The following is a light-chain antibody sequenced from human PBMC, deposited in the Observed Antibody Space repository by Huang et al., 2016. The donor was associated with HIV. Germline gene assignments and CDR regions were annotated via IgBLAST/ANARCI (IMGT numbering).Light chain of an antibody. CDR3: QQYDNWPLT. CDR2: GAS. CDR1: HSVSSN. Sequence: ERVMTQSPATLSVAPGERVTLSCRASHSVSSNLARYQQKPGPAPRRLIHGASTRATGIPARLSGSWSGTEFTLAISSLQSEDSGVYFCQQYDNWPLTFGQGTRLEIK. J-gene: IGKJ5*01. V-gene: IGKV3-15*01.